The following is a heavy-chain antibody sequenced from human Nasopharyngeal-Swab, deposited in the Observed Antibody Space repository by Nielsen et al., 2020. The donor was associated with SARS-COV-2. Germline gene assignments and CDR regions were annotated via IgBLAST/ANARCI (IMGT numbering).Heavy chain of an antibody. J-gene: IGHJ5*02. CDR3: ARRSDWFDP. CDR1: GGSISSSSYY. V-gene: IGHV4-39*01. Sequence: SETLSLTCTVSGGSISSSSYYWGWIRQPPGKGLEWIGSIYYSGSTYCNPSLKSRVTISVDTSKNQFSLKLSSVTAADTAVYYCARRSDWFDPWGQGTLVTVSS. CDR2: IYYSGST.